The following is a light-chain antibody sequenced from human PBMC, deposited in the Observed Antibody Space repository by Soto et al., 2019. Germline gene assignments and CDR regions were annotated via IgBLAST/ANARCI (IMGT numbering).Light chain of an antibody. J-gene: IGLJ2*01. CDR1: SASIASNY. CDR3: QSYDSSNHVV. V-gene: IGLV6-57*02. CDR2: EDN. Sequence: NFMLTQPHSVSESPGKTVTISCTGSSASIASNYVQWYQQRPGSAPTTVIYEDNQRPSGVPDRFSGSIDSSSNSASLTISGLKTKDEADYYCQSYDSSNHVVFGGGTKVTVL.